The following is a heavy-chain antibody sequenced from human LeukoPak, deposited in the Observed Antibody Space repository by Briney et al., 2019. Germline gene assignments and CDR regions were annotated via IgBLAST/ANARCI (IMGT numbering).Heavy chain of an antibody. Sequence: GGSLRLSCAASGFTFSGSAMHWVRQAPGKGLEWVAVISYDGSNKYYADSVKGRFTISRDNSKNTLYLQMNSLRAEDTAVYYCAGSGRMSSHSSWYHFDYWGQGTLVTVSS. V-gene: IGHV3-30*04. D-gene: IGHD6-13*01. CDR2: ISYDGSNK. CDR1: GFTFSGSA. J-gene: IGHJ4*02. CDR3: AGSGRMSSHSSWYHFDY.